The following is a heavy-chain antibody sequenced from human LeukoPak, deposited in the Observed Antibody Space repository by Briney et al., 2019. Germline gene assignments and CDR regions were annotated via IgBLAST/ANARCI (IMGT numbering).Heavy chain of an antibody. CDR1: GFTFSNFA. J-gene: IGHJ4*02. V-gene: IGHV3-23*01. Sequence: QAGGSLRLSCAASGFTFSNFAMSWVRQAPGKGLECCSVISDSGYSTYFADSVRGRFTISRDNSKNTLYLHMNSPRAEDTALHYCAKDFGGQRYPPPDFDYWGQGTLVTVSS. D-gene: IGHD3-10*01. CDR2: ISDSGYST. CDR3: AKDFGGQRYPPPDFDY.